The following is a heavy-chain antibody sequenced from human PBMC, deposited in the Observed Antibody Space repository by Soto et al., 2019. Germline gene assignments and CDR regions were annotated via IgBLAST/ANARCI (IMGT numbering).Heavy chain of an antibody. CDR3: AGSFKYGSGTFDALDV. CDR2: IIPIFGTA. V-gene: IGHV1-69*01. CDR1: GGTSSDYA. D-gene: IGHD3-10*01. Sequence: QVLLVQSGTEVKKPGSSVKVSCQASGGTSSDYALTWVRQAPGQGLEWMGGIIPIFGTANYAQRSQGRVSITADESSSTAYVELSSLKSEDTAVYYCAGSFKYGSGTFDALDVWGHGTMVMVSS. J-gene: IGHJ3*01.